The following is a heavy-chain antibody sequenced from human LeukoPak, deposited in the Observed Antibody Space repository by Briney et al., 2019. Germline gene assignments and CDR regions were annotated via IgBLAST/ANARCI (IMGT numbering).Heavy chain of an antibody. J-gene: IGHJ3*02. CDR3: ARHIPAWSRATNAFDI. D-gene: IGHD3-3*01. CDR1: GGSISSSNW. Sequence: SETLSLTCAVSGGSISSSNWWSWVRQPPGKGLEWIGEIYHSGSTNYNPSLKSRVTISVDKSKNQFSLKLSSVTAADTAVYYCARHIPAWSRATNAFDIWGQGTMVTVSS. V-gene: IGHV4-4*02. CDR2: IYHSGST.